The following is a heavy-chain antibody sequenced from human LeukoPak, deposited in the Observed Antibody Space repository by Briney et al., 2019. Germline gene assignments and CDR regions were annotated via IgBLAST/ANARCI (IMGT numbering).Heavy chain of an antibody. CDR3: ASRASGGTFDYFDY. CDR2: ISSSSSYI. Sequence: GGSLRLSCAASGFTFSSYSMNWVRQAPGKGLEWVSSISSSSSYIYYADSVKGRFTMPRDNSKNTLYLQMNSLRAEDTAVYYCASRASGGTFDYFDYWGQGSLVTVSS. V-gene: IGHV3-21*04. J-gene: IGHJ4*02. CDR1: GFTFSSYS. D-gene: IGHD1-26*01.